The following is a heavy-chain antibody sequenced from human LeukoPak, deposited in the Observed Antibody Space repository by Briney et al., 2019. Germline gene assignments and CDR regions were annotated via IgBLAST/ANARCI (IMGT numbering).Heavy chain of an antibody. CDR3: ATGSNRYDTSDFDY. CDR1: GLTFSNVW. Sequence: GGSLRLSCAASGLTFSNVWMNWVRPAPEKGLEWVGRIFRKTDGGTTEYATPVKGRFTISRDDSKNTLYLQMNSLKIEDTAVYYCATGSNRYDTSDFDYWGQGALVTVSS. D-gene: IGHD3-22*01. CDR2: IFRKTDGGTT. J-gene: IGHJ4*02. V-gene: IGHV3-15*01.